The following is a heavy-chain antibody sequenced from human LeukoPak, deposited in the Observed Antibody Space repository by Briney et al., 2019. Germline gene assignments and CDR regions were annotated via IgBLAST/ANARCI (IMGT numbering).Heavy chain of an antibody. CDR2: IKEDGGET. D-gene: IGHD6-19*01. J-gene: IGHJ4*02. CDR1: GFTFSKSW. V-gene: IGHV3-7*05. CDR3: ATWSSGWQFDY. Sequence: GGSLRLSCAASGFTFSKSWMTWVRQAPGKGLQWVAHIKEDGGETYYAESVKGRFTVSRDNGKTSVYLQMNSLRAEDTAVYYCATWSSGWQFDYWGQGTPVSVSS.